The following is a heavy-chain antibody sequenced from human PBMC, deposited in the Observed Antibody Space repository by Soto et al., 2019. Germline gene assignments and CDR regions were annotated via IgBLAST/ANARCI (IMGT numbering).Heavy chain of an antibody. CDR3: EKGYSRGSFDF. J-gene: IGHJ4*02. CDR2: ISNDGTKK. V-gene: IGHV3-30*18. Sequence: PRGSLRLSCAASGFTFSSYGMYWVRQAPGKGLEWVAGISNDGTKKYYADSVKGRFTISRDNPKNTVYLQMNNLRAEDTAVYNCEKGYSRGSFDFWGRGPLVTVYS. CDR1: GFTFSSYG. D-gene: IGHD6-19*01.